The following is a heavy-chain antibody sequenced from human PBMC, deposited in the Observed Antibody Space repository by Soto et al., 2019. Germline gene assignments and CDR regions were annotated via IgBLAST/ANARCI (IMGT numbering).Heavy chain of an antibody. Sequence: GASVKVSCKASGYTFSNSAMNWVRQAPGQGLEWMGWINAGNGNTKYSQKSQGRVTITRDTSASTVYMELSSLRSEDTAVYYCARGPGGYYGSENVYYSYYSDYWGQGTLVTVSS. V-gene: IGHV1-3*01. J-gene: IGHJ4*02. CDR3: ARGPGGYYGSENVYYSYYSDY. CDR2: INAGNGNT. D-gene: IGHD3-10*01. CDR1: GYTFSNSA.